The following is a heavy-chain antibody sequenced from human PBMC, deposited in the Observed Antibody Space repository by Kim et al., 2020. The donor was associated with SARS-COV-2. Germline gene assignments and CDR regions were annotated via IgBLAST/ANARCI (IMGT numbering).Heavy chain of an antibody. J-gene: IGHJ4*02. CDR3: AREGSSWEFAY. V-gene: IGHV3-11*04. CDR2: ISSSGSTL. D-gene: IGHD6-13*01. CDR1: GFTFSDYY. Sequence: GGSLRPSCAASGFTFSDYYMNWIRQAAGKGLEWVAYISSSGSTLYSPDSVKGRFTISRDNAKNSLYLQMNSLRAEDTSVYYCAREGSSWEFAYWGQGALVTVSS.